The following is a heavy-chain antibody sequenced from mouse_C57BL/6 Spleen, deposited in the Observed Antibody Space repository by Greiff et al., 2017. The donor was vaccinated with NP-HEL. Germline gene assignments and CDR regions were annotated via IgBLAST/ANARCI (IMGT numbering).Heavy chain of an antibody. Sequence: QVHVKQSGAELVRPGSSVKLSCKASGYTFTSYWMHWVKQRPIQGLEWIGNIDPSDSETHYNQKFKDKATLTVDKSSSTAYMQLSSLTSEDSAVYYCARGIYYGSSYGFAYWGQGTLVTVSA. J-gene: IGHJ3*01. D-gene: IGHD1-1*01. V-gene: IGHV1-52*01. CDR2: IDPSDSET. CDR3: ARGIYYGSSYGFAY. CDR1: GYTFTSYW.